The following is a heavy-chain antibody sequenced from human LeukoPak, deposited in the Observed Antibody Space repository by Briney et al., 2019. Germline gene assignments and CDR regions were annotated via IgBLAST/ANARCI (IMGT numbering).Heavy chain of an antibody. J-gene: IGHJ4*02. CDR2: ISAYDGNT. Sequence: ASVKVSCKASGYTFTSYGISWVRQAPGQGLEWMGWISAYDGNTNYAQKLQGRVTMTTDTSTSTAYMELRSLRSDDTAVYYCARDRKWELPYAGDYWGQGTLVTVSS. CDR1: GYTFTSYG. V-gene: IGHV1-18*01. CDR3: ARDRKWELPYAGDY. D-gene: IGHD1-26*01.